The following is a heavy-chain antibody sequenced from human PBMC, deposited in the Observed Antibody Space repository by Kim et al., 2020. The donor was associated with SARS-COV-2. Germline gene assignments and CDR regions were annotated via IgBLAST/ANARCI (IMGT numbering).Heavy chain of an antibody. CDR2: INHSGST. J-gene: IGHJ4*02. CDR3: ARGFPLAAAGTYRVWYFDY. D-gene: IGHD6-13*01. V-gene: IGHV4-34*01. Sequence: SETLSLTCAVYGGSFSGYYWSWIRQPPGKGLEWIGEINHSGSTNYNPSLKSRVTISVDTSKNQFSLKLSSVTAADTAVYYCARGFPLAAAGTYRVWYFDYWGQGTLVTVSS. CDR1: GGSFSGYY.